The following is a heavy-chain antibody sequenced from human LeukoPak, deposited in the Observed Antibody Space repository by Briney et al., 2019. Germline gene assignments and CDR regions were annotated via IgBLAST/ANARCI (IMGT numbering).Heavy chain of an antibody. CDR3: ARDPPGDSGLDC. CDR1: GYTFSDYH. V-gene: IGHV1-2*02. Sequence: ASVKVSCKSSGYTFSDYHVHWVRQAPGQGLEWMGWIEPQSGGTDFAEKFHGRLTMTMDTSITTVYMEMTRLTSDDTAVYYCARDPPGDSGLDCWGQGTLVTVSS. CDR2: IEPQSGGT. J-gene: IGHJ4*02. D-gene: IGHD1-26*01.